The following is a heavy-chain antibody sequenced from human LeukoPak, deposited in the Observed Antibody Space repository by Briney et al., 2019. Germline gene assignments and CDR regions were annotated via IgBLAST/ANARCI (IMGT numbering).Heavy chain of an antibody. CDR3: ARDRQGGCRSY. Sequence: PGGSLRLSCAASGFTFSSYAMNGVRQAPGKGLEWVSASSGSGGSTYYADSVKGRFTISRENSKNTLYLQMNSLRVEDTAVYYCARDRQGGCRSYWGQGTLVTVSS. V-gene: IGHV3-23*01. CDR1: GFTFSSYA. J-gene: IGHJ4*02. D-gene: IGHD5-18*01. CDR2: SSGSGGST.